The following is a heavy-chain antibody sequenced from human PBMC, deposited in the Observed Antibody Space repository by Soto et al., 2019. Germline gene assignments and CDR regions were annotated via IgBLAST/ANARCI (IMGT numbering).Heavy chain of an antibody. Sequence: SETLSLTCAVSGGSISSSNWWSWVRRPPGKELEWIGEIYPSGNTNYNPSLKGRVTISVDKSKSLFSLKVNFVTAADTAVYYCAKGMGVASGGPLEYWGQGTLVTVSS. V-gene: IGHV4-4*02. CDR2: IYPSGNT. CDR3: AKGMGVASGGPLEY. CDR1: GGSISSSNW. J-gene: IGHJ4*02. D-gene: IGHD1-1*01.